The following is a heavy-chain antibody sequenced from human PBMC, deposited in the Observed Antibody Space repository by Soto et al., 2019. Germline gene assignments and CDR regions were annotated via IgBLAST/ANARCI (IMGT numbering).Heavy chain of an antibody. J-gene: IGHJ4*02. Sequence: QVQLVQSGAEVKKPGASVKVSCKASGYTFTSYAMHWVREAPGQRLEWMGWINAGNGNTKYSQKFQGRVTITRDTSASTAYMELSSLRSEDTAVYYCADGDSGSYCIFDSWAQGTLVTVSS. CDR2: INAGNGNT. CDR3: ADGDSGSYCIFDS. V-gene: IGHV1-3*01. CDR1: GYTFTSYA. D-gene: IGHD1-26*01.